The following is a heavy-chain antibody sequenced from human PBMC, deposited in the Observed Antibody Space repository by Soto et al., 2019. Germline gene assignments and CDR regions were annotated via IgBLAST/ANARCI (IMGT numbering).Heavy chain of an antibody. D-gene: IGHD3-3*01. CDR1: GFIFGSYA. V-gene: IGHV3-30*16. J-gene: IGHJ5*02. CDR2: LSTDGSTP. Sequence: GGALRLSCAASGFIFGSYAMNWVRQVPGKGPEWVAVLSTDGSTPYYADSVRGRFTISRDNSKSTLFLQMNSLRPEDTAIYFCAKSYDLWSPYLSFGDQRDPWGQGTLVTVSS. CDR3: AKSYDLWSPYLSFGDQRDP.